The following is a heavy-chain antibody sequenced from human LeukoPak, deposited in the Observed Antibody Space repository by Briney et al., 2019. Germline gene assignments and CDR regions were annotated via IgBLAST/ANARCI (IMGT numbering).Heavy chain of an antibody. CDR3: VRARGTSAIRGDY. J-gene: IGHJ4*02. V-gene: IGHV3-11*01. Sequence: GGSLRLSCAASGFPFSYYYMNWIRQAPGKGLEWISYISGNGDTVEYADSVKGRFAISRDNANNSLFLQMNSLRTDDTAVYYCVRARGTSAIRGDYWGQGTRVLVSS. D-gene: IGHD2-2*01. CDR2: ISGNGDTV. CDR1: GFPFSYYY.